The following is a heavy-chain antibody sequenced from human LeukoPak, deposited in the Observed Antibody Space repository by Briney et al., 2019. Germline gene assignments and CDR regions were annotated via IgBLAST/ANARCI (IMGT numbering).Heavy chain of an antibody. CDR1: GFTFSDYY. D-gene: IGHD4-11*01. Sequence: GGSLRLSCAASGFTFSDYYMTWIRQAPGRGLEWISYINGSSSDTKYADSVKGRFTISRDNAKNSLYLLMNSLRAEDTAVYYCAREPTTVSPPGWGQGTLVTVSS. CDR3: AREPTTVSPPG. V-gene: IGHV3-11*06. CDR2: INGSSSDT. J-gene: IGHJ4*02.